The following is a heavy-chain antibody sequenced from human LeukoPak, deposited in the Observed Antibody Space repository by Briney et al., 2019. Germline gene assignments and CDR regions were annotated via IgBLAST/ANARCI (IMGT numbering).Heavy chain of an antibody. CDR2: ISSSGNT. Sequence: GGSLRLSCAASGFTFSRSAMNWVRQTPGKGLDWVAGISSSGNTYYADCVKGRFTISRDNSKNMLYMQTTRLRAEDTAVYYCVKGRISEDGLDFWGQGTLVTVSS. CDR3: VKGRISEDGLDF. CDR1: GFTFSRSA. V-gene: IGHV3-23*01. J-gene: IGHJ4*02. D-gene: IGHD6-13*01.